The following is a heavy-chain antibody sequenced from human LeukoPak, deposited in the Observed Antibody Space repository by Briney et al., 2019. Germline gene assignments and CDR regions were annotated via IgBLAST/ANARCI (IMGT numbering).Heavy chain of an antibody. CDR3: ALSIAAAGSRWFDP. J-gene: IGHJ5*02. V-gene: IGHV2-5*02. CDR1: GFSLSTSGVG. Sequence: ESGPTLVKPTQTLTLTCTFSGFSLSTSGVGVGWIRQPPGKALEWLALIYWDDDERYSPSLKSRLTITKDTSKNQVVPTMTNMDPVDTATYYCALSIAAAGSRWFDPWGQGTLVIVSS. D-gene: IGHD6-13*01. CDR2: IYWDDDE.